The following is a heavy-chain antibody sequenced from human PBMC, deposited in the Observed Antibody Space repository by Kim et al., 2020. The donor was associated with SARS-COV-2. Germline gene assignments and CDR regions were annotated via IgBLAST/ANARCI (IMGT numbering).Heavy chain of an antibody. D-gene: IGHD3-16*01. CDR3: AHRPKPGESFDY. Sequence: RYSPSLKSRLTITKDTSKNQVVLTMTNMDPVDTATYYCAHRPKPGESFDYWGQGTLVTVSS. J-gene: IGHJ4*02. V-gene: IGHV2-5*01.